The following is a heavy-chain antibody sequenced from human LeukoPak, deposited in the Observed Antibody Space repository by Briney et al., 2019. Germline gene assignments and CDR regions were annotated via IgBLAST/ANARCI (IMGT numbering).Heavy chain of an antibody. CDR1: GFTFSSYS. CDR3: VRVLDYYYDSSGLMDY. D-gene: IGHD3-22*01. V-gene: IGHV3-21*01. Sequence: GGSLRLSCAASGFTFSSYSMNWVRQAPGKGLEWVSSISSSSSYIYYADSVKGRFTISRDNAKNSLYLQMNSLRAEDTAVYYCVRVLDYYYDSSGLMDYWGQGTLVTVSS. CDR2: ISSSSSYI. J-gene: IGHJ4*02.